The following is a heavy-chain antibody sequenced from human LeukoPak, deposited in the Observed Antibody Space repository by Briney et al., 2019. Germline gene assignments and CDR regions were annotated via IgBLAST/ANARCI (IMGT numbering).Heavy chain of an antibody. CDR1: GFTFSSYA. Sequence: PGGSLRLSCAASGFTFSSYAMSWVRQAPGKGLEWVSAISGTGGTTYYADSVKGRVSISRDYSKNTLYLQMNSLRAEDTAVYYCAKDTLSYYYGSGSYVAWFDPWGQGTLVTVSS. D-gene: IGHD3-10*01. V-gene: IGHV3-23*01. CDR2: ISGTGGTT. J-gene: IGHJ5*02. CDR3: AKDTLSYYYGSGSYVAWFDP.